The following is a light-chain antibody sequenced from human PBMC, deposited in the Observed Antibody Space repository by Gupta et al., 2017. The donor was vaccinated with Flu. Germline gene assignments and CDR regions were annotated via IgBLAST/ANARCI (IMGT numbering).Light chain of an antibody. V-gene: IGLV1-47*01. CDR1: TSDIGTTF. J-gene: IGLJ2*01. Sequence: VTISSSANTSDIGTTFVSWFQQFPGAAPNLLSYWNAHRPSAVPGRFSGSKSGTSASLAIRGLRSDDEADYHCAAWDDRLSGVVFGGGTKLTVL. CDR2: WNA. CDR3: AAWDDRLSGVV.